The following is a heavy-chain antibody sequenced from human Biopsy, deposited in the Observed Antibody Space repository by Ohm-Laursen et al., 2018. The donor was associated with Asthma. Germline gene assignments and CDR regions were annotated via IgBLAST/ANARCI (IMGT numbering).Heavy chain of an antibody. J-gene: IGHJ6*01. CDR1: SGSGGYMRSGNYY. V-gene: IGHV4-39*01. CDR2: IYYRGTT. Sequence: SETLSLTCSLSSGSGGYMRSGNYYWGWIRQPPGKGLEWIGSIYYRGTTYYNPSLEARVTVPADTSMIHFSLKLTSVTAADTAVYYCVRGSSSWHHGPFHYYYGMDVWGQGTTATVSS. CDR3: VRGSSSWHHGPFHYYYGMDV. D-gene: IGHD6-13*01.